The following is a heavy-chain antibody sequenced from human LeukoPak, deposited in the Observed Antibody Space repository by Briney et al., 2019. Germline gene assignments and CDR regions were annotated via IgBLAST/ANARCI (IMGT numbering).Heavy chain of an antibody. Sequence: GGSLRLYCAASGFTFSSYAMSWVRQAPGKGLEWVSAISGSGGSTYYADSVKGRFTISRDNSKNTLYLQMNSLRAEDTAVYYCAKDRCGGDCQLGAFDIWGQGTMVTVSS. CDR3: AKDRCGGDCQLGAFDI. D-gene: IGHD2-21*02. CDR2: ISGSGGST. V-gene: IGHV3-23*01. CDR1: GFTFSSYA. J-gene: IGHJ3*02.